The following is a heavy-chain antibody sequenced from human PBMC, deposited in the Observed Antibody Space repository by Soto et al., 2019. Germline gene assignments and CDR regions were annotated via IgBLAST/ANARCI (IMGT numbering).Heavy chain of an antibody. Sequence: QVQVVQTGVEVRRPGSSVKVSCKASGDTFKNCVISWVRQAPGQGLAWMGGIIPRFGTTDFAQRFQGRITITTDESTTTAYMELSRLRSEDTATYYCAAELGFGKLAVVWGQGTTVIVSS. V-gene: IGHV1-69*01. CDR3: AAELGFGKLAVV. CDR1: GDTFKNCV. CDR2: IIPRFGTT. D-gene: IGHD7-27*01. J-gene: IGHJ6*02.